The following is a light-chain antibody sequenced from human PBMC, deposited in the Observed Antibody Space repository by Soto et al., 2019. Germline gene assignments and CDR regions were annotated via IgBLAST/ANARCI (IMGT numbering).Light chain of an antibody. CDR2: GPS. V-gene: IGKV3-15*01. Sequence: EIVMTQSRATLTVSLGERATLACRASQTINTNLAGYQQKPCQAPRHLIYGPSSRATGIPARFSRSGSGTEFTLSISSLQSEDFAVYYCQQYHSWPLSFGGGNQVEIK. J-gene: IGKJ4*01. CDR3: QQYHSWPLS. CDR1: QTINTN.